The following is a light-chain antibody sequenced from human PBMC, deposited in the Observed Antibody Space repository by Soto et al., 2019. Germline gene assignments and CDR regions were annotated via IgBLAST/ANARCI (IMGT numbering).Light chain of an antibody. J-gene: IGKJ1*01. CDR3: QQHNNWTPWT. CDR2: GAA. CDR1: HSVSSN. Sequence: EIVMTQSPATLSLSPGERATLSCRASHSVSSNLAWYQQKPGQAPRLLMYGAATRATGIRDRFSGSGSGTEFTFTISSLQSEDFAVSDCQQHNNWTPWTFGQGTKVEIK. V-gene: IGKV3-15*01.